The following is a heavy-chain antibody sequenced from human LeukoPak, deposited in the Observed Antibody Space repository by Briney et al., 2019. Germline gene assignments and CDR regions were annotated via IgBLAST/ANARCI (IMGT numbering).Heavy chain of an antibody. J-gene: IGHJ4*02. V-gene: IGHV3-30*18. CDR3: AKDGISYSRSSEREFDY. CDR2: ISYDGSNK. Sequence: GRSLRLSCAASGFTFRIYGMHWVRQAPGKGLGWVAVISYDGSNKYFADSVKGRFTISRDNSKNTLYLQMNSLRAEDTAVYYCAKDGISYSRSSEREFDYWGQGTLVTVSS. CDR1: GFTFRIYG. D-gene: IGHD6-6*01.